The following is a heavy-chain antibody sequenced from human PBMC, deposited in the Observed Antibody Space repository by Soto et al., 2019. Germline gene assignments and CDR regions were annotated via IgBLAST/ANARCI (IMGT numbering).Heavy chain of an antibody. CDR2: ISGSGGST. CDR1: GFTFSSYA. Sequence: GGSLRLSCAASGFTFSSYAMSWVRQAPGKGLEWVSAISGSGGSTYYADSVKGRFTISGDNSKNTLYLQMNSLRAEDTAVYYCAKANDILTGPPASDYYDIYMDVWGKGITVTVP. CDR3: AKANDILTGPPASDYYDIYMDV. D-gene: IGHD3-9*01. J-gene: IGHJ6*03. V-gene: IGHV3-23*01.